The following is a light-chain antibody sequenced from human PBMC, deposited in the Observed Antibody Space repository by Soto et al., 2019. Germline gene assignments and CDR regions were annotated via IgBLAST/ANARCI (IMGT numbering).Light chain of an antibody. CDR2: EVR. CDR1: TSDVGGYDY. Sequence: QSALTQPASVSGSPGQSITISCTGTTSDVGGYDYVSWYQQHPGKAPKLLIFEVRNRPSGVSSRFSGSRSANSASLTISGLQAEDEADYYCSSFTTSSTYVFGTGTKLTVL. J-gene: IGLJ1*01. V-gene: IGLV2-14*01. CDR3: SSFTTSSTYV.